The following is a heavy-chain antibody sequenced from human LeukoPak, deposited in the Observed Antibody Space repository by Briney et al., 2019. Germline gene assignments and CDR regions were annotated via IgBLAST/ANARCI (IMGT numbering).Heavy chain of an antibody. CDR3: ARKSKTYYDILTGPSTFDY. Sequence: ASVKVSCKASGYTFTSYGISWVRQAPGQGLEWMGWISAYNGNTNYAQKLQGRVTMTTDTSTSTAYMELRSLRSDDTAVYYCARKSKTYYDILTGPSTFDYWGQGTLVTVSS. D-gene: IGHD3-9*01. CDR1: GYTFTSYG. V-gene: IGHV1-18*01. J-gene: IGHJ4*02. CDR2: ISAYNGNT.